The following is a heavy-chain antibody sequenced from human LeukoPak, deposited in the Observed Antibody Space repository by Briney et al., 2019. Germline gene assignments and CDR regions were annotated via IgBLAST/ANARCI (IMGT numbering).Heavy chain of an antibody. CDR3: ARDLRPGGYSYGAVFDH. CDR2: IYYSGST. V-gene: IGHV4-31*03. Sequence: LGLSCTVSGGSISSGGYYWNWIRQHPGKGLEWIGYIYYSGSTYYNPSLKSRVTISVDTSKNQFSLNLSSVTVADTAVYYCARDLRPGGYSYGAVFDHWGQGTLVTVSS. D-gene: IGHD5-18*01. CDR1: GGSISSGGYY. J-gene: IGHJ4*02.